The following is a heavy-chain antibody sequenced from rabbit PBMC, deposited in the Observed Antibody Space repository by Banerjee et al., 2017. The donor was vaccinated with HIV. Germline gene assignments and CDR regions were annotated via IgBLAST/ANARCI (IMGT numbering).Heavy chain of an antibody. CDR3: ARDRDTGTVYYFDL. J-gene: IGHJ4*01. D-gene: IGHD7-1*01. V-gene: IGHV1S45*01. Sequence: EESGGGLVQPEGSLTLTCTASGLDFSSSYWICWVRQAPGKGLEWIACIYTGSSGRTYSATWAKGRFTISKTSSTTVTLQMTSLTAADTATYFCARDRDTGTVYYFDLWGPGTLVTVS. CDR1: GLDFSSSYW. CDR2: IYTGSSGRT.